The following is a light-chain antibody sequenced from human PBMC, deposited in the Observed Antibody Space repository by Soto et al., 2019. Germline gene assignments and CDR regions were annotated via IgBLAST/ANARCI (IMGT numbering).Light chain of an antibody. Sequence: QSALTQPASVSGSPGQSITISCTGTSSDICVYNYVSWYQQHPGKAPKLMLYEVSRRPSGVSNRFSGSKSGNMASLTVSGLQAEDEADYYCSSFRSTNALFVVFGGGTKVTVL. CDR1: SSDICVYNY. J-gene: IGLJ2*01. CDR2: EVS. CDR3: SSFRSTNALFVV. V-gene: IGLV2-14*01.